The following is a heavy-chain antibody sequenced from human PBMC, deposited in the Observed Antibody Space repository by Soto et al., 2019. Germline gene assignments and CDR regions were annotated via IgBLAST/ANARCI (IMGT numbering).Heavy chain of an antibody. CDR3: TQVYGSGSWGWYFHS. CDR1: GFSLTTTGVG. Sequence: QITLRESGPSLVKPTETLTLTCTFSGFSLTTTGVGVGWIRQPPGKALEWLAVVFWDGGERYSPSLKSRVTITKDTSTDQVVLTITNMDPADTATYYCTQVYGSGSWGWYFHSWGQGTLVTVSS. CDR2: VFWDGGE. J-gene: IGHJ4*02. V-gene: IGHV2-5*02. D-gene: IGHD1-26*01.